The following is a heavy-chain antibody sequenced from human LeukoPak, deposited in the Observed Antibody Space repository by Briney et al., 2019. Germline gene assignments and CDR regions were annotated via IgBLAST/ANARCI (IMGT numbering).Heavy chain of an antibody. J-gene: IGHJ4*02. CDR3: ARFRGFPLQLWTSDY. D-gene: IGHD5-18*01. V-gene: IGHV4-34*01. CDR1: GGSFSGYY. Sequence: SETLSLTCAVYGGSFSGYYWSWIRQPPGKGLEWIGEINHSGSTNYNPSLKSRVTISVDTSKNQFSLKLSSVTAADTAVYYCARFRGFPLQLWTSDYWGQGTLVTVSS. CDR2: INHSGST.